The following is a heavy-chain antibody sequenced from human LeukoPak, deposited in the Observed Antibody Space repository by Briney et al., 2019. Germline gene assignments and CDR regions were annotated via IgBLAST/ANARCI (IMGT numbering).Heavy chain of an antibody. D-gene: IGHD3-22*01. Sequence: SETLSLTCTVSGYSISSGYYWGWIRQPPGKGLEWIGSIYHSGSTYYNPSLKSRVTISVDTSKNQFSLKLSSVTAADTAVYYCATSTNSGYGRWGQGTLVTVSS. V-gene: IGHV4-38-2*02. CDR2: IYHSGST. CDR3: ATSTNSGYGR. CDR1: GYSISSGYY. J-gene: IGHJ4*02.